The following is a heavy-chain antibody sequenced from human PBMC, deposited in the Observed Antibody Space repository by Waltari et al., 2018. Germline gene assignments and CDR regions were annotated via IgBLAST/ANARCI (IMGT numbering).Heavy chain of an antibody. CDR3: ARAVGSYCGGDCYSRYFQH. CDR2: IIPIFGTA. V-gene: IGHV1-69*14. CDR1: GGTFSSYA. D-gene: IGHD2-21*01. Sequence: QVQLVQSGAEVKKPGSSVKVSCKASGGTFSSYAISWVRQAPGQGLEWMGGIIPIFGTANYAQKFQGRVTITADKSTSTAYMELSSLRSEDTAVYYCARAVGSYCGGDCYSRYFQHWGQGTLVTVSS. J-gene: IGHJ1*01.